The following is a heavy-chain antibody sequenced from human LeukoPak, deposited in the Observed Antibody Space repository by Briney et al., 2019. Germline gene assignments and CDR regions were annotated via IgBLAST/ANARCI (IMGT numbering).Heavy chain of an antibody. CDR3: AKRYFGNYYFDF. J-gene: IGHJ4*02. CDR2: IHRDGTT. D-gene: IGHD3-9*01. V-gene: IGHV3-23*01. CDR1: GFTFSNYA. Sequence: GGSLRLSCAASGFTFSNYAMSWVRQAPGQGLEWVSGIHRDGTTYYADPEKGRFTISRDNSKNTLYLQMKSLTAEDTAIYYGAKRYFGNYYFDFWGQGTLVTVSS.